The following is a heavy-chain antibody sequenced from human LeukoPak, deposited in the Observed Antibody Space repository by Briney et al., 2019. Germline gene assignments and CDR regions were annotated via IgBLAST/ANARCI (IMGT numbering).Heavy chain of an antibody. V-gene: IGHV3-49*04. CDR2: IRSKAYGGTT. J-gene: IGHJ4*02. Sequence: GGSLRLSCAASGFTFSSYAMSWVRQAPGKGLEWVGFIRSKAYGGTTEYAASVKGRFTISRDDSKSIAYLQMNSLKTEDTAVYYCTRDRGFIEATDYWGQGTLVTVSS. CDR1: GFTFSSYA. D-gene: IGHD3-16*02. CDR3: TRDRGFIEATDY.